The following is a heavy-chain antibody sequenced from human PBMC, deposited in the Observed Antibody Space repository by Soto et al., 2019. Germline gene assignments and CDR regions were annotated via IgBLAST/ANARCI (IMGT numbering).Heavy chain of an antibody. D-gene: IGHD1-1*01. J-gene: IGHJ6*03. CDR3: ATTPIGGATGYYYMDV. CDR1: GGSISSSNW. V-gene: IGHV4-4*02. CDR2: IYHSGST. Sequence: PSETLSLTCAVSGGSISSSNWWSWVRQPPGKGLEWIGEIYHSGSTNYNPSLKSRVTISVDKSKNQFSLKLSSVTAADTAVYYCATTPIGGATGYYYMDVWGKGTTVTVSS.